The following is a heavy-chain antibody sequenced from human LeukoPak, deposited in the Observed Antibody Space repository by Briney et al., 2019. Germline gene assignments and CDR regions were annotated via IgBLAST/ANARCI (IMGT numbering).Heavy chain of an antibody. CDR2: IWYDGSNK. CDR3: ARTDGMDV. J-gene: IGHJ6*02. CDR1: GFTFSNYG. Sequence: GGSLRLSCAASGFTFSNYGMHWVRQAPGKGLEWVAVIWYDGSNKYYADSVKGRFTISRDNSKDTLYLQMNSLRAEDTAVYYCARTDGMDVWGQGTTVTVSS. V-gene: IGHV3-33*01.